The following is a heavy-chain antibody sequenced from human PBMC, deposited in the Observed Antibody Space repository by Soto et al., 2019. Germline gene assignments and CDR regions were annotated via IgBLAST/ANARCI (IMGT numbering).Heavy chain of an antibody. CDR3: AREPSGYGMDF. D-gene: IGHD6-25*01. J-gene: IGHJ6*02. CDR2: INAGNGNT. V-gene: IGHV1-3*05. CDR1: GYTFTSYA. Sequence: QVQLVQSGAEEKKPGASVKVSCKASGYTFTSYAMHWVRQAPGQRLEWMGWINAGNGNTKYSQKFQGRVTITRDTSASTAYMEMSSLRAEDTAVYYCAREPSGYGMDFWGQGTTVTVSS.